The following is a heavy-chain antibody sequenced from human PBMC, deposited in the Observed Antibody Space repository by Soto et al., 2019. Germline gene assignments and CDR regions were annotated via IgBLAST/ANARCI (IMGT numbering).Heavy chain of an antibody. CDR2: IIPIFGTA. D-gene: IGHD2-8*01. Sequence: QVQLVQSGAEVKKPGSSVKVSCKPSGGTFSSYAISWVRQAPGQGLEWMGGIIPIFGTANYAQKFQGRVTTTADESTSTAHMELSSLRSEDTAVYYCARGPPGVLMVYASSGMDVWGQGTTVTVSS. CDR3: ARGPPGVLMVYASSGMDV. J-gene: IGHJ6*02. CDR1: GGTFSSYA. V-gene: IGHV1-69*01.